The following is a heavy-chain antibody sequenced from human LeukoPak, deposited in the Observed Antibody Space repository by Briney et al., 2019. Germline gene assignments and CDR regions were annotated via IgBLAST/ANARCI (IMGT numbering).Heavy chain of an antibody. CDR1: GFIFSNYA. Sequence: GGSLRLSCAASGFIFSNYAMTWVRQAPGKGLEWVSSISSSSSYIYYADSVKGRFTISRDNAKNSLYLQMNSLRAEDTAVYYCARDLISAVAGELYYYYGMDVWGQGTTVTVSS. CDR2: ISSSSSYI. J-gene: IGHJ6*02. CDR3: ARDLISAVAGELYYYYGMDV. V-gene: IGHV3-21*01. D-gene: IGHD6-19*01.